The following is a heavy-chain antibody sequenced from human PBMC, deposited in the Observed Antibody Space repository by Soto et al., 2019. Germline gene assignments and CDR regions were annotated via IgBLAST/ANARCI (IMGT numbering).Heavy chain of an antibody. J-gene: IGHJ6*02. CDR1: GGSISSYY. CDR3: ARYYYDSGSYEYYYYYGMEV. V-gene: IGHV4-4*07. D-gene: IGHD3-10*01. CDR2: IYTSGST. Sequence: QVQLQESGPGLVKPSETLSLTCTVSGGSISSYYWSWIRQPAGKGLEWIGRIYTSGSTNYNPSLKSRVTMSVDTSKNQFSLKLSSVTAADTAVYYCARYYYDSGSYEYYYYYGMEVWGQGTTVTVSS.